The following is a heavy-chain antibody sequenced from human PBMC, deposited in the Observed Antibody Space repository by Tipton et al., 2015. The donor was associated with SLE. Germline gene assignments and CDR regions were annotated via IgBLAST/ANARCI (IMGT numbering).Heavy chain of an antibody. J-gene: IGHJ4*02. D-gene: IGHD3-3*01. V-gene: IGHV3-53*01. Sequence: SLRLSCAASGFSVTNNYMSWVRQAPGKGLEWVSVIYVPGDTYYADSVKGRFTISRDNSTNTVYLDMRSLSADDTAMYYCAGASWRYGFFDYWGQGTLVTVSP. CDR2: IYVPGDT. CDR3: AGASWRYGFFDY. CDR1: GFSVTNNY.